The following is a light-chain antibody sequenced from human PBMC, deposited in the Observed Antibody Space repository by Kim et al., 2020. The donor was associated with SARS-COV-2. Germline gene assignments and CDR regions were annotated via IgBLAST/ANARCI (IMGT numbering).Light chain of an antibody. CDR2: GKN. CDR3: NSRASSGNHLDLV. V-gene: IGLV3-19*01. CDR1: SLRSYY. J-gene: IGLJ2*01. Sequence: SSELTQDPAVSVALGQTVRITCQGDSLRSYYASWYQQKPGQAPVLVIYGKNNRPSGIPDRFSGSSSGNTASLTITGAQAEDEADYYCNSRASSGNHLDLVFGGGTKLTVL.